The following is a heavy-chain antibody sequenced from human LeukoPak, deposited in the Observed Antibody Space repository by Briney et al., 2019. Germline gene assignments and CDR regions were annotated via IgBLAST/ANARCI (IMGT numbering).Heavy chain of an antibody. V-gene: IGHV3-23*01. D-gene: IGHD3-10*01. CDR2: ISGSGGST. CDR3: ATYGSGSYYNNWFDP. Sequence: GGSLRLSCAASGFTFSNAWMSWVRQAPGKGLEWVSAISGSGGSTYYADSVKGRFTISRDNSKNTLYLQMNSLRAEDTAVYYCATYGSGSYYNNWFDPWGQGTLSPSPQ. J-gene: IGHJ5*02. CDR1: GFTFSNAW.